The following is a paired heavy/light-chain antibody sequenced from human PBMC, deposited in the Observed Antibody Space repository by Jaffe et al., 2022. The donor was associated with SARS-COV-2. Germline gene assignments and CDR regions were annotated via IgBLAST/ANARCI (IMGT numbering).Heavy chain of an antibody. CDR3: AKVGCVSGNCNFLDY. J-gene: IGHJ4*02. CDR2: INSDGSST. CDR1: GFTFSSYW. D-gene: IGHD1-7*01. Sequence: EVQLVESGGGLVQPGGSLTLSCAASGFTFSSYWIHWVRQAPGKGLVWVSRINSDGSSTSYAGSVKGRFRISRDNAGNTLYLQMNSLRAEDTAVYYCAKVGCVSGNCNFLDYWGQGTLVTVSS. V-gene: IGHV3-74*01.
Light chain of an antibody. CDR2: LGS. CDR1: QSLLHSNGYNY. V-gene: IGKV2-28*01. Sequence: DIVMTQSPLSLPVTPGEPASISCRSSQSLLHSNGYNYLDWYLQKSGQSPQLLIYLGSNRASGVPDRFSGSGSGTDFTLKISRVEAEDVGVYYCMQALQTPLTFGGGTKVEIK. J-gene: IGKJ4*01. CDR3: MQALQTPLT.